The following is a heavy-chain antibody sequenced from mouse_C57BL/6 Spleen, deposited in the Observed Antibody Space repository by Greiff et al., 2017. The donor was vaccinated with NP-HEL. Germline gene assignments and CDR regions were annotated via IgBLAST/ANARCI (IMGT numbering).Heavy chain of an antibody. CDR1: GYSITSGYY. CDR2: ISYDGSN. Sequence: EVQLQESGPGLVKPSQSLSLTCSVTGYSITSGYYWNWIRQFPGNKLEWMGYISYDGSNNYNPSLKNRISITRETYKKQFFLKLNSVATEDTATYYCARATRVSYFEDWGQGTTLTVSS. V-gene: IGHV3-6*01. D-gene: IGHD2-2*01. J-gene: IGHJ2*01. CDR3: ARATRVSYFED.